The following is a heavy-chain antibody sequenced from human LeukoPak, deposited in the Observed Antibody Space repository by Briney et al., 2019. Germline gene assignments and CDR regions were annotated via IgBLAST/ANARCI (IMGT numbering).Heavy chain of an antibody. CDR1: GGSISSYY. J-gene: IGHJ4*02. CDR3: ARFAYCGSNCWYYFDY. Sequence: SETLSLTCTVSGGSISSYYWSWIRQPPGKGLEWIGYTYYTGGTNYNPSLNSRVTISADTSENQFSLKLNSVTAADTAVYYCARFAYCGSNCWYYFDYWGQGILVTVSS. V-gene: IGHV4-59*08. D-gene: IGHD2-21*02. CDR2: TYYTGGT.